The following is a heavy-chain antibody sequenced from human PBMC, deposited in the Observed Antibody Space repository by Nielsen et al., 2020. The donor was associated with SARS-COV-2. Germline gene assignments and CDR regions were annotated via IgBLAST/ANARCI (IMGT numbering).Heavy chain of an antibody. V-gene: IGHV3-7*01. CDR1: GFTFRNYW. Sequence: GESLKISCAASGFTFRNYWMSWVCQAPGKGLEWLANIQQDGSEKNYVDSVKGRFTISGDNAKNSLYLEMNSLRAEDTAVYYCARYSGAYWGQGTLVTVSS. CDR2: IQQDGSEK. D-gene: IGHD2-21*01. CDR3: ARYSGAY. J-gene: IGHJ4*02.